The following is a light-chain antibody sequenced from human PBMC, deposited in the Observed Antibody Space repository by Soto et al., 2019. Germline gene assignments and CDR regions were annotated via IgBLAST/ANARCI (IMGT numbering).Light chain of an antibody. Sequence: EIVLTQSPATLSLSPGERATLSCRASQSVNGYLAWYQQKPGRAPRLLIYDASNRATGIPARFSGSGSGTEYTLTISSREPEDFAVYYCQQRSNWWTFGQGTKVEIK. V-gene: IGKV3-11*01. CDR1: QSVNGY. CDR2: DAS. CDR3: QQRSNWWT. J-gene: IGKJ1*01.